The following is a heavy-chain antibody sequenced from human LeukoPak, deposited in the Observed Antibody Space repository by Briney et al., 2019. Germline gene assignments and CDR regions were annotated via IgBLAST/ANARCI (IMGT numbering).Heavy chain of an antibody. V-gene: IGHV4-59*02. CDR1: GGSVXGXY. D-gene: IGHD2-15*01. CDR2: XYYSGST. J-gene: IGHJ4*02. Sequence: PSESLSLTCVVSGGSVXGXYWGWIRQPPGXGLEXXXXXYYSGSTNYNPSFKSRITISVDTSRNEFSLQLSSVTAADTAVYYCARIHRYCSGGACYVLDNWGQGTLVAVSS. CDR3: ARIHRYCSGGACYVLDN.